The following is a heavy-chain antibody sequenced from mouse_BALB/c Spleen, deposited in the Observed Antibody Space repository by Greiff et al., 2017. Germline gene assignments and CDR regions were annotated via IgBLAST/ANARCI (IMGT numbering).Heavy chain of an antibody. V-gene: IGHV1-18*01. D-gene: IGHD3-2*01. J-gene: IGHJ3*01. Sequence: EVHLVESGPELVKPGASVKISCKTSGYTFTEYTMHWVKQSHGKSLEWIGGINPNNGGTSYNQKFKGKSTLTVDKSSSTAYMELRSLTSEDSAVYYCARFTTARAAWFAYWGQGTLVTVSA. CDR1: GYTFTEYT. CDR3: ARFTTARAAWFAY. CDR2: INPNNGGT.